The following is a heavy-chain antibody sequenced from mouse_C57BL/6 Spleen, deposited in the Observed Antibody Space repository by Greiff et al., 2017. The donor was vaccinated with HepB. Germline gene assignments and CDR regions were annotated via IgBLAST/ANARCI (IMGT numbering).Heavy chain of an antibody. CDR3: ARYMYYGRGLDN. Sequence: EVMLVESGGGLVQPGGSLSLSCAASGFTFTDYYMSWVRQPPGKALEWLGFIRNKANGYTKEYSASVKGRFTISSDNAQSLLYLQRTALSAEDSATYYCARYMYYGRGLDNWGHSTTLTVSP. V-gene: IGHV7-3*01. D-gene: IGHD1-1*01. CDR2: IRNKANGYTK. J-gene: IGHJ2*01. CDR1: GFTFTDYY.